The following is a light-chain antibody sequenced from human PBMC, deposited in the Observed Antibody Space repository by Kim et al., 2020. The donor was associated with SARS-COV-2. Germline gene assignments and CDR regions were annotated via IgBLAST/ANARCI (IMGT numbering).Light chain of an antibody. CDR3: QVWDTSSDHVV. Sequence: SYELTQPPSVSVAPGETASITCGGHNIGTKSVNWYQQKPGQAPALVIYYDNNWPSGIPERFSGSNSGNTATLTISRVEAGDEADYYCQVWDTSSDHVVFGGGTKVTVL. CDR2: YDN. CDR1: NIGTKS. V-gene: IGLV3-21*04. J-gene: IGLJ2*01.